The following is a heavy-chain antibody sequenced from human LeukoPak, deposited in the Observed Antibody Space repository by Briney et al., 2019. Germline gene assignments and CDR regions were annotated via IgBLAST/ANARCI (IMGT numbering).Heavy chain of an antibody. Sequence: GGSLRLSCAASGFTFSSYAMTWVRQAPGKGLEWVSSFTSMSRTIYYADSVKGRFTISRDDAKNTLYLQMNSLRAEDTAVYYCAKDFTIFGVVIGFDYWGQGTLVTVSS. CDR3: AKDFTIFGVVIGFDY. CDR2: FTSMSRTI. D-gene: IGHD3-3*01. J-gene: IGHJ4*02. V-gene: IGHV3-21*01. CDR1: GFTFSSYA.